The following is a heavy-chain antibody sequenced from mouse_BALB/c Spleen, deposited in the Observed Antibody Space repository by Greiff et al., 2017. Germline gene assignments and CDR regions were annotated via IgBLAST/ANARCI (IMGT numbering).Heavy chain of an antibody. CDR3: ARYGSSYFDY. J-gene: IGHJ2*01. Sequence: EVNLVESGGGLVKPGGSLKLSCAASGFTFSSYAMSWVRQSPEKRLEWVAEISSGGSYTYYPDTVTGRFTISRDNAKNTLYLEMSSLRSEDTAMYYCARYGSSYFDYWGQGTTLTVSS. D-gene: IGHD1-1*01. CDR1: GFTFSSYA. V-gene: IGHV5-9-4*01. CDR2: ISSGGSYT.